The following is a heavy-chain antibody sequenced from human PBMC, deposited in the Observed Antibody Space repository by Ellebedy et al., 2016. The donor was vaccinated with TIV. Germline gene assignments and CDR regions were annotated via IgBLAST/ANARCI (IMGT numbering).Heavy chain of an antibody. Sequence: GGSLRLSCAASGFSFSSYWMTWVRQAPGKGLEWVANINQDGTETYYADSVKGRFTLPRDNAKSSFYLHMSSLRAEDTAVYYCTRLNYGNWGQGTLVTVSS. CDR1: GFSFSSYW. D-gene: IGHD3-16*01. CDR3: TRLNYGN. CDR2: INQDGTET. V-gene: IGHV3-7*03. J-gene: IGHJ4*02.